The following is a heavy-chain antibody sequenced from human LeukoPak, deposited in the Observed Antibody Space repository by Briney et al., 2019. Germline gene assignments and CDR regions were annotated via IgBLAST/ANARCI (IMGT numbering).Heavy chain of an antibody. V-gene: IGHV3-30*02. CDR2: INYDGSNK. Sequence: GGSLRLSCEASGFNFNNFGMYWVRQAPGKGLEWVTFINYDGSNKYYTDSVKGRFTISRDNSKNTLYLQMNSLRVEDTAVYYCANLATSVIDYWGLGTLVTVSS. CDR3: ANLATSVIDY. D-gene: IGHD3-3*02. CDR1: GFNFNNFG. J-gene: IGHJ4*02.